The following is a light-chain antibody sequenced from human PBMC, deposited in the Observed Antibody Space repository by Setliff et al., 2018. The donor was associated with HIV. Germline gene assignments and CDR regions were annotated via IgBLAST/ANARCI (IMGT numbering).Light chain of an antibody. CDR2: TVD. J-gene: IGLJ1*01. Sequence: ALTQPASVSGSPGQSITISCTGTSSDIGSSNFVSWYQQHPGKAPKVMIYTVDKRPSGVSNRFSGSKSGNTASLTISGLQIEDEADYFCSSYSINNLYVFASGTKVTVL. CDR3: SSYSINNLYV. CDR1: SSDIGSSNF. V-gene: IGLV2-14*03.